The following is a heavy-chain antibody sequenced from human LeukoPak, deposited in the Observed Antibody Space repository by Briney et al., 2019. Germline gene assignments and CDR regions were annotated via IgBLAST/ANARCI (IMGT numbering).Heavy chain of an antibody. CDR1: GDSISSYY. J-gene: IGHJ6*02. V-gene: IGHV4-59*01. CDR3: ARARRHYYGSGRNVTPWPAGMDV. Sequence: SETLSLTCTVSGDSISSYYWAWIRRSPGKGLEWIGYSGSSKYNPSLKSRVTISIDTAKSQVALTLTSVTAADTAVYCCARARRHYYGSGRNVTPWPAGMDVWGQGTTVTVS. D-gene: IGHD3-10*01. CDR2: SGSS.